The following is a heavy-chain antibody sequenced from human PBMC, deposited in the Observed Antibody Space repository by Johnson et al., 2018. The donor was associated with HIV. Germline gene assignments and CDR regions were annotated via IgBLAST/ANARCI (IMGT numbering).Heavy chain of an antibody. CDR1: GFTFSSYA. J-gene: IGHJ3*02. CDR2: IKQDGSEK. V-gene: IGHV3-7*01. CDR3: ARDRDLGRAFDI. D-gene: IGHD1-26*01. Sequence: VQLVESGGGVVQPGRSLRLSCAASGFTFSSYAMHWVRQAPGKGLEWVANIKQDGSEKYYVDAVRGRFTIPRDNAKNSLYLQMNSLRADDTAVYYCARDRDLGRAFDIWGQGTMVTVSS.